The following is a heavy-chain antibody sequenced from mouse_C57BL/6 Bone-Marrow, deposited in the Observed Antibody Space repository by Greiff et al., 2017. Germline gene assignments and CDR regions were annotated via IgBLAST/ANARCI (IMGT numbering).Heavy chain of an antibody. CDR3: ARDYGSSYGFAY. CDR1: GYTFTSSG. J-gene: IGHJ3*01. CDR2: IYPRSGNT. D-gene: IGHD1-1*01. Sequence: QVQLQQSGAELARPGASVKLSCKASGYTFTSSGISWVKQRTGQGLEWIGEIYPRSGNTYYNEKFKGKATLTADKSSSTAYMELRSLTSEDSAVXFWARDYGSSYGFAYWGQGTLVTVSA. V-gene: IGHV1-81*01.